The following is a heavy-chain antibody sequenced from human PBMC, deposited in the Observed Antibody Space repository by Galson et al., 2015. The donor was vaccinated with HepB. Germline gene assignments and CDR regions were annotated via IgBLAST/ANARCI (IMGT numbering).Heavy chain of an antibody. J-gene: IGHJ4*02. CDR2: ISSSSSYI. CDR1: GFTFSSYS. CDR3: AGAGDSSGYCYASYFDY. Sequence: SLRLSCAASGFTFSSYSMNWVRQAPGKGLEWVSSISSSSSYIYYADSVKGRFTISRDNAKNSLYLQMNSLRAEDTAVYYCAGAGDSSGYCYASYFDYWGQGTLVTVSS. V-gene: IGHV3-21*01. D-gene: IGHD3-22*01.